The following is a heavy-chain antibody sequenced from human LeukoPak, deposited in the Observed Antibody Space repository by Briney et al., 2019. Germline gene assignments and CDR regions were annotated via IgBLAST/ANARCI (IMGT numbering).Heavy chain of an antibody. CDR1: GGTFSSYA. D-gene: IGHD1-26*01. CDR3: ARGHHGSFDY. CDR2: IIPIFGTA. V-gene: IGHV1-69*05. Sequence: VASVKVSCKASGGTFSSYAISWVRQAPGQGLEWMGGIIPIFGTANYAQKFRGRVTITTDESTSTAYMELSSLRSEDTAVYYCARGHHGSFDYWGQGTLVTVSS. J-gene: IGHJ4*02.